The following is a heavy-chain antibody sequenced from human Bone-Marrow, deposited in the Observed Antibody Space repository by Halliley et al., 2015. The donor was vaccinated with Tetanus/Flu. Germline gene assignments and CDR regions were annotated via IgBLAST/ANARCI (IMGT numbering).Heavy chain of an antibody. J-gene: IGHJ4*02. CDR2: LYNGGST. Sequence: LRLSCAVSGGSIGSSFWSWIRQPPGKGLEWIGCLYNGGSTSYNPSLKSRVTMSMDTSKNQFSLKLTSVTAAETAIYYCASGQKWLAFDYWGQGTLATVSS. CDR1: GGSIGSSF. CDR3: ASGQKWLAFDY. D-gene: IGHD6-19*01. V-gene: IGHV4-59*08.